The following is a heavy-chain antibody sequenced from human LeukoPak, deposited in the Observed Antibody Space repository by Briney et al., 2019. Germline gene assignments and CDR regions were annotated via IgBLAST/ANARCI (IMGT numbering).Heavy chain of an antibody. Sequence: PGMSLRLSCAASGFTFSTYGMHWVRQAPGKGLEWVAVIYNDGNKKYDADSVKGRFTISRDNFKNTLYLQMNKLRVEDTALYYCARDQGDCSGFRVDYWGQGTRVTVSS. CDR2: IYNDGNKK. J-gene: IGHJ4*02. CDR3: ARDQGDCSGFRVDY. V-gene: IGHV3-33*01. D-gene: IGHD2-21*01. CDR1: GFTFSTYG.